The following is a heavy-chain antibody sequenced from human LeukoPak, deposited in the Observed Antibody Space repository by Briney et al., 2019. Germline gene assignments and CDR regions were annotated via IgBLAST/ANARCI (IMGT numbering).Heavy chain of an antibody. Sequence: GGSPRLSCAASGFTFSIYAMSWVRQAPGKGLEWVSAISGSGGSTYYADSVKGRFTISRDNSKNTLYLQMNSLRAEDTAVYYRAKVSALRFLEWPDYFDYWGQGTLVTVSS. CDR3: AKVSALRFLEWPDYFDY. J-gene: IGHJ4*02. D-gene: IGHD3-3*01. CDR2: ISGSGGST. V-gene: IGHV3-23*01. CDR1: GFTFSIYA.